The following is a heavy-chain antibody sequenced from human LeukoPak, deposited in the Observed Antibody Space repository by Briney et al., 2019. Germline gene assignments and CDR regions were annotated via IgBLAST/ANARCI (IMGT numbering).Heavy chain of an antibody. D-gene: IGHD6-13*01. CDR1: GFTFTTSW. CDR3: ARDQYSSTWYRGAFDA. V-gene: IGHV3-74*01. J-gene: IGHJ3*01. Sequence: PGGSLTLSCAASGFTFTTSWMHWFRQAPGKGLVWVSRIESDGISTTYADSVKGRFTISRDNAKNTLYLQMNSLRAEDTAVYYCARDQYSSTWYRGAFDAWGQGTMVSVSS. CDR2: IESDGIST.